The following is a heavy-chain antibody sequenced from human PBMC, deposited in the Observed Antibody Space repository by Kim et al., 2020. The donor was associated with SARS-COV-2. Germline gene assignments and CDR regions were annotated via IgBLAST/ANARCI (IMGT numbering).Heavy chain of an antibody. D-gene: IGHD3-10*01. CDR3: ARRLSNTSGWGSHYCDL. Sequence: SETLSLTCAVYGGSFSGYYWSWIRQPPGKGLEWSGEINHSGRTNYNPSLKSRVTISVDTSKNQFSLKLTSVTAADTAVYYCARRLSNTSGWGSHYCDLWGQGTLVPVSS. J-gene: IGHJ4*02. CDR1: GGSFSGYY. V-gene: IGHV4-34*01. CDR2: INHSGRT.